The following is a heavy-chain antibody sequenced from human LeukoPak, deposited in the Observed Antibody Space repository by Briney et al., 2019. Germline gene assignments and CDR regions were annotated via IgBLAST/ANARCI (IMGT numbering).Heavy chain of an antibody. Sequence: GASVKVSCKASGYTFTSYGISWVRQAPGQGLEWMGWINPNSGGTNYAQKFQGRVTMTRDTSISTAYMELSRLRSDDTAVYYCARVVGIAAADGWFDPWGQGTLVTVSS. CDR3: ARVVGIAAADGWFDP. CDR2: INPNSGGT. J-gene: IGHJ5*02. D-gene: IGHD6-13*01. V-gene: IGHV1-2*02. CDR1: GYTFTSYG.